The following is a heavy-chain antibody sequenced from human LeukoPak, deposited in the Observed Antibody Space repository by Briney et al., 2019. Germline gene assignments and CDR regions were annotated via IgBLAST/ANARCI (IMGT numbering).Heavy chain of an antibody. CDR3: ARDWDEQQLTEGLYFDY. Sequence: PGESLRLSCAASGFTFSGYSMNWVRQAPGKGLEWVANIKQDGSEKYYVDSVKGRFTISRDNAKNSLYLQMNSLRAEDTAVYYCARDWDEQQLTEGLYFDYWGQGTLVTVSS. CDR1: GFTFSGYS. J-gene: IGHJ4*02. CDR2: IKQDGSEK. D-gene: IGHD6-13*01. V-gene: IGHV3-7*01.